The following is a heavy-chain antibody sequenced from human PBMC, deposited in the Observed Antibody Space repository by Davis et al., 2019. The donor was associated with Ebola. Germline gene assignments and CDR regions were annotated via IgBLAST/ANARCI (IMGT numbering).Heavy chain of an antibody. CDR1: GYTFTSYD. CDR3: ARGLVGFGELLNDAFDI. Sequence: ASVKVSCKASGYTFTSYDINWVRQATGQGLEWMGWMNPNSGNTGYAQKFQGRVTITRNTSISTAYMELSSLRSEDTAVYYCARGLVGFGELLNDAFDIWGQGTMVTVSS. D-gene: IGHD3-10*01. J-gene: IGHJ3*02. V-gene: IGHV1-8*03. CDR2: MNPNSGNT.